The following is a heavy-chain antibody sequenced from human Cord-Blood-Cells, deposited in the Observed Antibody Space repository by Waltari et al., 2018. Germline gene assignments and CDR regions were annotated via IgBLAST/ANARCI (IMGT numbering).Heavy chain of an antibody. CDR2: IKPNSGGT. V-gene: IGHV1-2*02. J-gene: IGHJ3*02. Sequence: VQLVQSAAEVKKPGASVKVSCKASGYTFTGYYMHWMRQAPGQGLEWMGWIKPNSGGTNYAQKFQGRVTMTRDTSISTAYMELSRLRSDDTAVYYCAMPIGDGDAFDIWGQGTMVTVSS. CDR3: AMPIGDGDAFDI. CDR1: GYTFTGYY. D-gene: IGHD3-16*01.